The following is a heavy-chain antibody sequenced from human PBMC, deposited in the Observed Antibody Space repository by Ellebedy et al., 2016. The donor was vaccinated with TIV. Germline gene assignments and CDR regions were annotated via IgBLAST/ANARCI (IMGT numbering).Heavy chain of an antibody. CDR2: ISWNSGDI. J-gene: IGHJ4*02. V-gene: IGHV3-9*01. CDR3: AKDRSRRSGLGIFSFDY. D-gene: IGHD5-12*01. Sequence: SLKISCAASGSAFDDYAMHWVRQAPGKGLELVSAISWNSGDIGFADSVKGRFTITRDNAKNSLYLQMDSLRAEDTALYYCAKDRSRRSGLGIFSFDYWGQGTLVTVSS. CDR1: GSAFDDYA.